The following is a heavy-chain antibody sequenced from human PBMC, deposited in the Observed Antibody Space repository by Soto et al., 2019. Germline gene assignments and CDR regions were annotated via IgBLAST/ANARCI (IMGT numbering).Heavy chain of an antibody. D-gene: IGHD6-19*01. CDR2: ISYDGSNK. J-gene: IGHJ6*02. V-gene: IGHV3-30*18. Sequence: QVQLVESGGGVVQPGRSLRLSCAASGFTFSSYGMHWVRQAPGKGLEWVAVISYDGSNKYYADSVKGRFTISRDNSKNTLYLQMNSLRAEDTAVYYCAKDQGAYSSGWSTGDLGMDVWGQGTTVTVSS. CDR1: GFTFSSYG. CDR3: AKDQGAYSSGWSTGDLGMDV.